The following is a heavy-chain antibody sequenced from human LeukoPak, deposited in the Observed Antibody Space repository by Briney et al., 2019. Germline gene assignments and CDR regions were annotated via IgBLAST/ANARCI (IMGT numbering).Heavy chain of an antibody. D-gene: IGHD1-26*01. J-gene: IGHJ4*02. CDR1: GGSFSGYY. CDR3: ASPRRSYGGSYMYYFDY. Sequence: SETLSLTCAVYGGSFSGYYWSWICQPPGKGLEWIGEINHSGSTNYNPSLKSRVTISVDTSKNQFSLKLSSVTAADTAVYYCASPRRSYGGSYMYYFDYWGQGTLVTVSS. CDR2: INHSGST. V-gene: IGHV4-34*01.